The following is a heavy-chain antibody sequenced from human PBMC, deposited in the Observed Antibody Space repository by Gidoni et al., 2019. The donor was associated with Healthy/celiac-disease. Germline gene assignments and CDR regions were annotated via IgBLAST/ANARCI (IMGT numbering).Heavy chain of an antibody. V-gene: IGHV1-69*06. D-gene: IGHD2-15*01. Sequence: QVQLVQSGAGVKKPGSSVKVSCKASAGPLSSYAIRWVRQAPGQGLEWMGGIIPIFGTANYAQKFQGRVTITADKSTSTAYMELSSLRSEDTAVYYCAITKSGGNSFDYWGQGTLVTVSS. CDR1: AGPLSSYA. J-gene: IGHJ4*02. CDR3: AITKSGGNSFDY. CDR2: IIPIFGTA.